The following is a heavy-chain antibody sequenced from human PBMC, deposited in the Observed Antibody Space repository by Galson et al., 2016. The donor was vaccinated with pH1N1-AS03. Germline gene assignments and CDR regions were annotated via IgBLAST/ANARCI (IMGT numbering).Heavy chain of an antibody. V-gene: IGHV1-46*01. CDR3: ATSGSIPPLFDD. J-gene: IGHJ4*02. Sequence: SVKVSCKASGDTFISHFMHWVRQAPGQGLEWMAIINPSGTIKSYAQKFQGRVTMTRDTSTTTVYMELSSLRSEDTAVYYCATSGSIPPLFDDWGQGTLVTVSS. CDR1: GDTFISHF. CDR2: INPSGTIK. D-gene: IGHD1-26*01.